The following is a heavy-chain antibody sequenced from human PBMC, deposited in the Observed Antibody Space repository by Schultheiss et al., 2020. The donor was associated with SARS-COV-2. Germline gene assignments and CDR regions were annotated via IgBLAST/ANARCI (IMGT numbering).Heavy chain of an antibody. V-gene: IGHV4-34*01. CDR3: ARDQGYYDSSGYYGDFDY. CDR1: GGSFSGYY. Sequence: SETLSLTCAVYGGSFSGYYWSWIRQPPGKGLEWIGGVSYSGNTYYNPSLRSRVTISVDTSKNQFSLKLSSVTAADTAVYYCARDQGYYDSSGYYGDFDYWGQGTLVTVSS. D-gene: IGHD3-22*01. J-gene: IGHJ4*02. CDR2: VSYSGNT.